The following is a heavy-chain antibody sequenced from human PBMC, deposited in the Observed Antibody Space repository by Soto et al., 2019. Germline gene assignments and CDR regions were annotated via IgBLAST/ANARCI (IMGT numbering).Heavy chain of an antibody. V-gene: IGHV4-39*01. CDR2: IYYSGTT. CDR1: GGSISSSTYY. CDR3: ARQNSDYGDYIYPGLFDY. Sequence: QLQLQESGPGLVKPSETLSLTCTVSGGSISSSTYYWGWIRQPPGKGLEWIGSIYYSGTTYYNPSLKSRVTISVDTSKNQFSLKLSSVTAADTAVYYCARQNSDYGDYIYPGLFDYWGQGTLVTVSS. D-gene: IGHD4-17*01. J-gene: IGHJ4*02.